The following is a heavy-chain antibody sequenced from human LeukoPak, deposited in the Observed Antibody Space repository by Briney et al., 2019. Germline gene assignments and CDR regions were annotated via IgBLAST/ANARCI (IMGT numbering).Heavy chain of an antibody. CDR2: IKKDGREK. Sequence: GGXXRLSCAASGFTFDDYGMSWVRQGQGKGLEGVANIKKDGREKYYVDCVKGRFTISRDNAKNSLYLQMNSLRAEDTAVYYCAREPTYCGGDCYWDAFDIWGQGTMVTVSS. J-gene: IGHJ3*02. CDR3: AREPTYCGGDCYWDAFDI. CDR1: GFTFDDYG. V-gene: IGHV3-7*01. D-gene: IGHD2-21*01.